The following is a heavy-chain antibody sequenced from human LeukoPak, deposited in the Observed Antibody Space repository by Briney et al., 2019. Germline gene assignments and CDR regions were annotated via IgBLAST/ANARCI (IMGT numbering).Heavy chain of an antibody. D-gene: IGHD5-24*01. Sequence: ASVKVSCKASGYTFTSYYMHWVRQAPGQGLEWMGIINPSGGSTSYAQKFQGRVTMTRDMSTSTVYMELSSLRSEDTAVYYCARLEMATTSGESWFDPWGQGTLVTVSS. CDR2: INPSGGST. CDR3: ARLEMATTSGESWFDP. J-gene: IGHJ5*02. CDR1: GYTFTSYY. V-gene: IGHV1-46*01.